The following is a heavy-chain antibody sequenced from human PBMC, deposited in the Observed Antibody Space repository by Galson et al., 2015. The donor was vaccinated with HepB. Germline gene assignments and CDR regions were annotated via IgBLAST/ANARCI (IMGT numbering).Heavy chain of an antibody. Sequence: SVKVSCKASGYTFTGYYMHWVRQAPGQGLEWMGWINPNSGGTNYAQKFQGRVTMTEDTSTDTAYMELSSLRSEDTAVYYCATGIPRELLLAPRLIINFGHSNAFDIWGQGTMVTVSS. CDR2: INPNSGGT. CDR1: GYTFTGYY. V-gene: IGHV1-2*02. CDR3: ATGIPRELLLAPRLIINFGHSNAFDI. J-gene: IGHJ3*02. D-gene: IGHD1-26*01.